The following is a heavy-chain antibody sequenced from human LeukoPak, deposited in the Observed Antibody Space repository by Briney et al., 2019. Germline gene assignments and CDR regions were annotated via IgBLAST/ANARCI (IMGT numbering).Heavy chain of an antibody. J-gene: IGHJ6*03. CDR3: ASASGYYYYYYMDV. CDR2: IYSGGST. D-gene: IGHD3-10*01. Sequence: GGSLRLSCAASGFTVSSNYMSWVRQAPGKGLEWVSVIYSGGSTYYADSVKGRFTISRDNSKNTLYLQMNSLRAEDTAVYYCASASGYYYYYYMDVWGKGTTVTISS. CDR1: GFTVSSNY. V-gene: IGHV3-66*01.